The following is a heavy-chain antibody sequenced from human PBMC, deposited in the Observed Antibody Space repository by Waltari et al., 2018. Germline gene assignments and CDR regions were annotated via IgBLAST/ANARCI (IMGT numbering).Heavy chain of an antibody. CDR3: TDGVGASTVVPNYDF. D-gene: IGHD2-8*01. CDR1: GYSLIELA. CDR2: FDAEDHET. Sequence: QVQLVQSGAEVKKPGASVKVSCKVSGYSLIELAIHWVRPAPGKGLEWVGGFDAEDHETVFAQKFRGRVTMTEDTSIDTAYMELNNLGSEGTAVYWATDGVGASTVVPNYDFWGQGTLITVSS. J-gene: IGHJ4*02. V-gene: IGHV1-24*01.